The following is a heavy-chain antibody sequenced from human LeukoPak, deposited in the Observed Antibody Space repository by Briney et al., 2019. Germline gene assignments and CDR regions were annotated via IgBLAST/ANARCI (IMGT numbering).Heavy chain of an antibody. CDR2: ITSSGTTT. Sequence: PGWSLRLSCSASGFSFSDSYMSWFRLSPEKGLEWIAYITSSGTTTEYADSVKGRFTISRVNAKNSLYLQMNSLRPEDTAVYYCARDPDYGDPYWGQGTLVTVSS. CDR3: ARDPDYGDPY. D-gene: IGHD4/OR15-4a*01. CDR1: GFSFSDSY. V-gene: IGHV3-11*01. J-gene: IGHJ4*02.